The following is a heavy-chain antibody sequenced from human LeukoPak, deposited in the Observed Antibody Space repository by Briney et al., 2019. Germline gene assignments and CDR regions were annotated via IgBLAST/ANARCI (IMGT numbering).Heavy chain of an antibody. CDR2: IYYSGST. Sequence: PSETLSLTCTVSGGSISSYYWSWIRQPPGKGLEWIGYIYYSGSTNYNPSLKSRVTISVDTSKNQFSLKLSSVTAADTAVYYCARRYSYGYFSVSGFDYWGQGTLVTVSS. D-gene: IGHD5-18*01. V-gene: IGHV4-59*12. CDR1: GGSISSYY. CDR3: ARRYSYGYFSVSGFDY. J-gene: IGHJ4*02.